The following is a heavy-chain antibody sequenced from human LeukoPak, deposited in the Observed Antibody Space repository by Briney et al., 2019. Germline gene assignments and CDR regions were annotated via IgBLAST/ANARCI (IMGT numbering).Heavy chain of an antibody. V-gene: IGHV1-69*05. D-gene: IGHD4-17*01. CDR2: VIPIFGTA. J-gene: IGHJ4*02. CDR1: GGTFSSYA. Sequence: SVKVSCKASGGTFSSYAISWVRQAPGQGLEWMGRVIPIFGTANYAQKFQGRVTITTGESTSTAYMELSSLRSEDTAVYYCAREKAPYGFFDYWGQGTLVTVSS. CDR3: AREKAPYGFFDY.